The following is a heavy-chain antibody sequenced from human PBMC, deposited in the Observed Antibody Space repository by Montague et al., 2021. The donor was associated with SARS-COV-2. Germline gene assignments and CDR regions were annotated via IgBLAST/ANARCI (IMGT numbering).Heavy chain of an antibody. CDR1: GGSFSGYY. D-gene: IGHD3-3*01. Sequence: SETLSLTCAVYGGSFSGYYWSWIRQPPGKGLEWIGEINHSGSTNYNPSLKSRVTISVDTSKNQFSLKLSSVTAADTAVYYCARGYQLRFLGCSSRQSTFGYWGQGTLVTVSS. J-gene: IGHJ4*02. V-gene: IGHV4-34*01. CDR2: INHSGST. CDR3: ARGYQLRFLGCSSRQSTFGY.